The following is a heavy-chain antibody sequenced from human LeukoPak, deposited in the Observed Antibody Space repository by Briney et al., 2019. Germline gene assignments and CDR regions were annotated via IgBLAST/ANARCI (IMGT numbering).Heavy chain of an antibody. V-gene: IGHV1-3*01. D-gene: IGHD4-17*01. CDR1: GYTFTSYA. J-gene: IGHJ5*02. CDR3: ARVFPGDYTTGFDP. CDR2: INAGNGNT. Sequence: ASVKVSCKASGYTFTSYAMHWVRQAPGQRLEWMGWINAGNGNTKYSQKFQGRVTITRDTSASTAYMELSSLGSEDTAVYYCARVFPGDYTTGFDPWGQGTLVTVSS.